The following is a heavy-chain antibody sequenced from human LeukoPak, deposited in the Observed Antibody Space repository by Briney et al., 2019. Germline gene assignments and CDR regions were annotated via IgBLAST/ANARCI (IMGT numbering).Heavy chain of an antibody. V-gene: IGHV4-31*03. CDR1: GGSITSGGYF. Sequence: SETLSLTCTVSGGSITSGGYFWSWIRQHPGKGLEWIGYISYSGNTYYNPSLKSRLTISVDTSKNQFSLKLSSVTAADTAVYYCASHSSSWYYWGQGTLVTVSS. J-gene: IGHJ4*02. CDR3: ASHSSSWYY. CDR2: ISYSGNT. D-gene: IGHD6-13*01.